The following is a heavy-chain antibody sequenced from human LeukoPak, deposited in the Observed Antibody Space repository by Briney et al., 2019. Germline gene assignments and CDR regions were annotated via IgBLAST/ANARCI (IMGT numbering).Heavy chain of an antibody. J-gene: IGHJ4*02. V-gene: IGHV3-64*01. CDR3: SRAYCSSTSCSLDS. Sequence: GGSLRLSCAASGFTFSSYPMHWVRQAPGKGLEYVSAIASNGGSTYYANSVKGRFTISRDNSKNTLYLQMGSLRVEYMAVYYCSRAYCSSTSCSLDSWGQGTLVTVSS. CDR1: GFTFSSYP. D-gene: IGHD2-2*01. CDR2: IASNGGST.